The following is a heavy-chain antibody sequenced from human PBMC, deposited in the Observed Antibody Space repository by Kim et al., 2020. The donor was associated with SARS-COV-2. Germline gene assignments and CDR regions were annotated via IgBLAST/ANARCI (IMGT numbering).Heavy chain of an antibody. J-gene: IGHJ4*02. CDR2: ISWNSGSI. D-gene: IGHD4-17*01. CDR3: AKATTRSTVTTMVDY. Sequence: LSLTCAASGFTFDDYAMHWVRQAPGKGLEWVSGISWNSGSIGYADSVKGRFTISRDNAKNSLYLQMNSLRAEDTALYYCAKATTRSTVTTMVDYWGQGTLVTVSS. V-gene: IGHV3-9*01. CDR1: GFTFDDYA.